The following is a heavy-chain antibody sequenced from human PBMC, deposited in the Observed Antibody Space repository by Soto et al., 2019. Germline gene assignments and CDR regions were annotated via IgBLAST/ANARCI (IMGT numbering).Heavy chain of an antibody. CDR1: GFTFSDYY. Sequence: PGGSLRLSCAASGFTFSDYYMSWIRQAPGKGLEWVSYISSSSSYTNYADSVKGRFTISRDNAKNSLYLQMNSLRAEDTAVYYCATYYDFWSGSRNPDYWGQGTLVTVSS. V-gene: IGHV3-11*06. D-gene: IGHD3-3*01. CDR2: ISSSSSYT. J-gene: IGHJ4*02. CDR3: ATYYDFWSGSRNPDY.